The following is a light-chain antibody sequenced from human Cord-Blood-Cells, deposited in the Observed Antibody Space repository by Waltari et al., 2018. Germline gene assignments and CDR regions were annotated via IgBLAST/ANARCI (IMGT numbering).Light chain of an antibody. V-gene: IGLV2-8*01. J-gene: IGLJ1*01. CDR3: SSYAGSNNYV. CDR1: SRAVGGYNS. Sequence: QSALTQPPSASGSPGQSVTISCTGTSRAVGGYNSVSWYQQHPVKAPILMIYEVSKRPSGVPDRFAGSKSGHTASLTVSGLQAEDEADYYCSSYAGSNNYVFGTGTKVTVL. CDR2: EVS.